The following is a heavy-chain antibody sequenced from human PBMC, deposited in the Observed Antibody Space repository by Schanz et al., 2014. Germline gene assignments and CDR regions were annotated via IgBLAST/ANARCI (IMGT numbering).Heavy chain of an antibody. CDR2: ISDSGRTI. D-gene: IGHD3-16*02. CDR3: VRDERVISGVWFGP. CDR1: GFRFRDYY. J-gene: IGHJ5*02. Sequence: QVQLVESGGGLVKPGGSLRLSCAASGFRFRDYYMSWIRQAPGKGLEWISKISDSGRTIVYADSMKGRFTISRDNARNTVSLQMNSLRADDTAVYYCVRDERVISGVWFGPWGQGTLVTVSS. V-gene: IGHV3-11*04.